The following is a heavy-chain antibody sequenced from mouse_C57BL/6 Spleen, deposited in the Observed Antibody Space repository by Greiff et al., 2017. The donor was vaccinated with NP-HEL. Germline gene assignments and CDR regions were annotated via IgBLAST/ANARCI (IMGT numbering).Heavy chain of an antibody. CDR2: LSSGSSTI. CDR3: ARRDYYGSAFDY. CDR1: GFTFSDYG. D-gene: IGHD1-1*01. J-gene: IGHJ2*01. V-gene: IGHV5-17*01. Sequence: DVMLVESGGGLVKPGGSLKLSCAASGFTFSDYGLHWVRQAPEKGLEWVAYLSSGSSTIYYADTVKGRFTISRDNAKNTLFLQMTSLRSEDTAMYYCARRDYYGSAFDYWGQGTTLTVSS.